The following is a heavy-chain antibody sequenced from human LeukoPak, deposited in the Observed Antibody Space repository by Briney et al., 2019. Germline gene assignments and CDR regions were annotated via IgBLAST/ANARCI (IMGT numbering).Heavy chain of an antibody. J-gene: IGHJ4*02. CDR1: GYSISSGYY. Sequence: SETLSLTCTVSGYSISSGYYWGWIRQPPGQGLEWIGEINHSGSTNYNPSLKSRVTISVDTSKNQFSLKLSSVTAADTAVYYCARHIARDYVWGSYRGGAGFDYWGQGTLVTVSS. CDR3: ARHIARDYVWGSYRGGAGFDY. CDR2: INHSGST. V-gene: IGHV4-38-2*02. D-gene: IGHD3-16*02.